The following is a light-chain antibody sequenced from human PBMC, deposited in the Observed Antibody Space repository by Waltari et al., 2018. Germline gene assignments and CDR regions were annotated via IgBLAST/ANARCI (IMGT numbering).Light chain of an antibody. CDR1: SRDVGNYNY. Sequence: QSALTQPASVSGSPGQSITISCTGTSRDVGNYNYVSWYQQHPGRAPKRIISGVSDRPSGVSDRVSGSKSGNTASLTISGLQAEDEGDYYCCSYTNVGSWVFGGGTKVTVL. J-gene: IGLJ3*02. CDR2: GVS. CDR3: CSYTNVGSWV. V-gene: IGLV2-14*03.